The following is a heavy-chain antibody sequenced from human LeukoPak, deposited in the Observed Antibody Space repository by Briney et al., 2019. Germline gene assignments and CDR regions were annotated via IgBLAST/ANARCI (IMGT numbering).Heavy chain of an antibody. Sequence: QTGGSLRLCCAASGFTFSDYYMSWIRQAPGKGLEWVSGISPSGSISYYADSVKGRFTISRDNSKNTVSLQMNSLRAEDTALYYCARDLDWGAFDAWGQGTLVTVSS. CDR1: GFTFSDYY. V-gene: IGHV3-23*01. J-gene: IGHJ5*02. D-gene: IGHD3-9*01. CDR3: ARDLDWGAFDA. CDR2: ISPSGSIS.